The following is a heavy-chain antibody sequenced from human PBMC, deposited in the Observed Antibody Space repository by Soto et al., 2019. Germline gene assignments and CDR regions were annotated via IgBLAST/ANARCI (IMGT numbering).Heavy chain of an antibody. CDR3: AKCTTVGGAYGMDV. Sequence: GGSLRLSCAASGFTFSSNAMRGVRQAPGKGLEWVSAISGSGGSTYYADSVKGRFTISRDNSKNTLYLRMNSLRAEDTAVYYCAKCTTVGGAYGMDVWGQGTPVTVSS. J-gene: IGHJ6*02. D-gene: IGHD4-17*01. V-gene: IGHV3-23*01. CDR2: ISGSGGST. CDR1: GFTFSSNA.